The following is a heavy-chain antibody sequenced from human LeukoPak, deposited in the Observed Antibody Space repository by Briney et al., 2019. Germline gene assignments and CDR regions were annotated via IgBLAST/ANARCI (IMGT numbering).Heavy chain of an antibody. D-gene: IGHD1-1*01. J-gene: IGHJ6*02. V-gene: IGHV3-30*18. CDR3: AKLRELVTYYYYYGLDV. CDR1: EFTFSNYG. CDR2: ISYDGVNK. Sequence: GGSLRLSCAASEFTFSNYGMHWVRQAPGKGLEWVALISYDGVNKYYADSVKGRFTISRDNSKNTLYLRMSSLRVEDTALYYCAKLRELVTYYYYYGLDVWGQGTTVTVSS.